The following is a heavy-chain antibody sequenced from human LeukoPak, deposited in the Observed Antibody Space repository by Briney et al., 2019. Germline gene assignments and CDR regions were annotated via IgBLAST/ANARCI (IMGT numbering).Heavy chain of an antibody. CDR3: ARARGSTYYYGSGPYYYYGMDV. V-gene: IGHV1-69*06. D-gene: IGHD3-10*01. CDR1: GGTFSSYA. Sequence: SVKVSCKASGGTFSSYAISWVRQAPGQGLEWMGGINPIFGTANYAQKFQGRATITADKSTSTAYMELSSLRSEDTAVYYCARARGSTYYYGSGPYYYYGMDVWGKGTTVTVSS. CDR2: INPIFGTA. J-gene: IGHJ6*04.